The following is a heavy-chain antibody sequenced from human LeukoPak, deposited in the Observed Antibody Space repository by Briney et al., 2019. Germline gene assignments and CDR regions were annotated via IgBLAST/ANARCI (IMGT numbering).Heavy chain of an antibody. CDR2: MIPYFGTA. CDR3: ATQPPTATTLGGGIDY. D-gene: IGHD1-1*01. V-gene: IGHV1-69*13. Sequence: GASVKLSCKSSGGTVSSYAISWARLPHGPGLERMGVMIPYFGTANYAQKFQGRVTITADEPTCTAYMELSSPRSEDTSVYYCATQPPTATTLGGGIDYWGQGTLVTVSS. J-gene: IGHJ4*02. CDR1: GGTVSSYA.